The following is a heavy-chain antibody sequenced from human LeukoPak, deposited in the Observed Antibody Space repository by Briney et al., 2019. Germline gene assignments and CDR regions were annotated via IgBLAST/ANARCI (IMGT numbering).Heavy chain of an antibody. CDR1: GFTFSSYS. V-gene: IGHV3-23*01. D-gene: IGHD6-19*01. CDR2: ICGSGGST. J-gene: IGHJ3*02. Sequence: GGSLRLSCAASGFTFSSYSMSWVRQAPGKGLEWVSAICGSGGSTYYADFVKGRFTISRDNSKNTLYLQMNSRRAEDTAVYYCAKGGPVPSDSGWYGAFDIWGQETMVTVSS. CDR3: AKGGPVPSDSGWYGAFDI.